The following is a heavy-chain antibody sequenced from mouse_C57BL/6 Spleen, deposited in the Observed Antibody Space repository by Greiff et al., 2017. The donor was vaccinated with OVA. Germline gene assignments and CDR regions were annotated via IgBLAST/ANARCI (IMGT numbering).Heavy chain of an antibody. CDR2: INYDGSST. J-gene: IGHJ1*03. Sequence: EVKLVESEGGLVQPGSSMKLSCTASGFTFSDYYMAWVRQVPEKGLEWVANINYDGSSTYYLDSLKSRFIISRDNAKNILYLQMSSLKSEDTATYYCARYYYGIFDVWGTGTTVTVSS. CDR3: ARYYYGIFDV. D-gene: IGHD1-1*01. V-gene: IGHV5-16*01. CDR1: GFTFSDYY.